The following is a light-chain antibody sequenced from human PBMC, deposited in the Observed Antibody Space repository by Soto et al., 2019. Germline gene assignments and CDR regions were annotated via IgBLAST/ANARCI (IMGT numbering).Light chain of an antibody. J-gene: IGKJ2*01. Sequence: DLQMTQSPSSLSASVGDRVTITCRASQSISSYLNWYQQKPGKAPKLLIYAASSLQSGVPSRFSDSGSGTDFTLTISSLQPEDFATYYCQQSYSTPLYTFGQGTKLEIK. CDR3: QQSYSTPLYT. V-gene: IGKV1-39*01. CDR2: AAS. CDR1: QSISSY.